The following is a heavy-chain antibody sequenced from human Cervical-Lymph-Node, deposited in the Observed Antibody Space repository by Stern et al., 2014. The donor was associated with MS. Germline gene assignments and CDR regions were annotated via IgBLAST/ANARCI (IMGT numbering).Heavy chain of an antibody. CDR1: GASIGSSHW. D-gene: IGHD6-13*01. J-gene: IGHJ4*02. CDR2: IYHTGNI. Sequence: QVQLQESGPGLVKPSGTLSLTCAVSGASIGSSHWWSWVRQPPGKGLEWIGEIYHTGNINYNPSLKSRVTISLDKPKNQFSLRLNSVTAADTAIYYCAKEGRVSRFDSWGQGTLVTVSS. V-gene: IGHV4-4*02. CDR3: AKEGRVSRFDS.